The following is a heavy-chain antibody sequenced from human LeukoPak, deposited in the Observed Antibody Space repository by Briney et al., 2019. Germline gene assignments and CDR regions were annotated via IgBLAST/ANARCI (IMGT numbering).Heavy chain of an antibody. CDR3: ARDGRAGSGYYRKDDY. J-gene: IGHJ4*02. V-gene: IGHV3-7*01. Sequence: PGGSLRLSCAASGFTFSSYWMTWVRQAPGKGLEWVANIKQDGSEKYYVDSVKGPFTISRDNAKNSLYLQMSSLRAEDTAVYYCARDGRAGSGYYRKDDYWGQGTLVTVSS. D-gene: IGHD3-22*01. CDR2: IKQDGSEK. CDR1: GFTFSSYW.